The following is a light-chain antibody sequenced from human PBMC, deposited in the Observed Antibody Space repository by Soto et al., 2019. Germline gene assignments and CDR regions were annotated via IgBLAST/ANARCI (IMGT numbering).Light chain of an antibody. Sequence: DIQMTQSPSSLSASVGDSVIITCRASQSLNSELAWYQQKPGKAPKVLICKASSLESGVPSRFSGSGSGTEFTLAISSLQPDDFATYYCLQYINYPLTFGGGTKVEIK. V-gene: IGKV1-5*03. CDR3: LQYINYPLT. CDR2: KAS. CDR1: QSLNSE. J-gene: IGKJ4*01.